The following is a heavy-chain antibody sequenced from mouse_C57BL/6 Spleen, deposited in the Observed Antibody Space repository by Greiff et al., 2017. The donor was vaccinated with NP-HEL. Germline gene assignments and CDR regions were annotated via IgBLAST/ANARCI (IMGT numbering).Heavy chain of an antibody. V-gene: IGHV5-15*01. Sequence: EVMLVESGGGLVQPGGSLKLSCAASGFTFSDYGMAWVRQAPRKGPEWVAFISNLAYSIYYADTVTGRFTISRENAKNTLYLEMSSRRSEDTAMYYCARHGYYGSSPDWYFDVWGTGTTVTVSS. CDR2: ISNLAYSI. CDR1: GFTFSDYG. D-gene: IGHD1-1*01. J-gene: IGHJ1*03. CDR3: ARHGYYGSSPDWYFDV.